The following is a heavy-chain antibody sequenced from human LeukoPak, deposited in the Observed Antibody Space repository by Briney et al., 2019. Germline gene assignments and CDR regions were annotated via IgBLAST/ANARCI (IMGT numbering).Heavy chain of an antibody. CDR3: ARDKMVRPLDY. CDR1: GYTFTGYY. D-gene: IGHD3-10*01. CDR2: INAGNGNT. V-gene: IGHV1-3*01. Sequence: VKVSCKASGYTFTGYYMHWVRQAPGQGLEWMGWINAGNGNTKYSQKFQGRVTITRDTSASTAYMELSSLRSEDTAVYYCARDKMVRPLDYWGQGTLVTVSS. J-gene: IGHJ4*02.